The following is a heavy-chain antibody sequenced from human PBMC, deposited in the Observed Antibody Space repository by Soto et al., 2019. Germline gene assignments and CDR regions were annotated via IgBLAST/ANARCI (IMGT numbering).Heavy chain of an antibody. D-gene: IGHD3-3*01. CDR2: IWYDGSNK. V-gene: IGHV3-33*01. J-gene: IGHJ6*03. CDR1: GFTFSSYG. CDR3: ARDPYDFWSGSHYMDV. Sequence: QVQLVESGGGVVQPGRSLRLSCAASGFTFSSYGMHWVRQAPGKGLEWVAVIWYDGSNKYYADSVKGRFTISRDNSKNTLYLQMNSLRADDTAVYYCARDPYDFWSGSHYMDVWGKGTTVTVSS.